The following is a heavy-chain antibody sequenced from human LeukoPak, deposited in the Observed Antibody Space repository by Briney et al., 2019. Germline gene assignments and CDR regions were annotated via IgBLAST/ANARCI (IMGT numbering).Heavy chain of an antibody. CDR1: GYSFTIYG. Sequence: ASGKLSCSASGYSFTIYGISWKRQAPGQGLEWIGWLSPYNGYTNFAPNLQDRLTMTTDTSTSTAYMELRSLRSDDTAVYYCAKTRDTVLNEYWGQGTLVTVSS. J-gene: IGHJ4*02. CDR2: LSPYNGYT. CDR3: AKTRDTVLNEY. V-gene: IGHV1-18*01.